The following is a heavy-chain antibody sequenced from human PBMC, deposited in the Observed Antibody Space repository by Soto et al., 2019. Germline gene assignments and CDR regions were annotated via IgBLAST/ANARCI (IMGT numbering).Heavy chain of an antibody. D-gene: IGHD2-2*02. CDR2: IYSGST. CDR3: TRDPGLRYGDPD. CDR1: GGSVSGGDW. J-gene: IGHJ4*02. Sequence: QVHLQESGPGLVKPSGTLSLTCAVFGGSVSGGDWWSWVRQPPGMGLEWIGDIYSGSTNYNPSLKSRVTISVDQSKNQLSLTLTSVTAADTAVYYCTRDPGLRYGDPDWGQGTLVTVSS. V-gene: IGHV4-4*02.